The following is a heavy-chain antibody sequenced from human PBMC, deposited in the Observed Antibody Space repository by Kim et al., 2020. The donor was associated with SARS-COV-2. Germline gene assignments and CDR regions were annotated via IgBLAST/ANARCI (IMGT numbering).Heavy chain of an antibody. Sequence: SETLSLTCTVSGGSISSYYWTWIRQPPGKGLEWIGCIYYSGSTNYNPSLKSRVTISVDTSKNQFSLKLSSVTAADTAVYYCARYSSSGYYFDYWGQGTLV. CDR3: ARYSSSGYYFDY. J-gene: IGHJ4*02. CDR1: GGSISSYY. V-gene: IGHV4-59*13. D-gene: IGHD6-6*01. CDR2: IYYSGST.